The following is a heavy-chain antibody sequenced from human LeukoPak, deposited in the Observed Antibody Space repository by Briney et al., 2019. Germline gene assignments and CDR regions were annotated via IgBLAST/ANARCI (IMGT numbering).Heavy chain of an antibody. CDR1: GFTFDDYG. V-gene: IGHV3-20*04. Sequence: GGSLRLSCAASGFTFDDYGMSWVRQAPGKGLEWVSGINWNGGSTGYADSVKGRFTISRDNAKNSLYLQMNSLRAEDTALYYCARDALSGYDYSSWFDPWGQGTLVTVSS. CDR3: ARDALSGYDYSSWFDP. J-gene: IGHJ5*02. D-gene: IGHD5-12*01. CDR2: INWNGGST.